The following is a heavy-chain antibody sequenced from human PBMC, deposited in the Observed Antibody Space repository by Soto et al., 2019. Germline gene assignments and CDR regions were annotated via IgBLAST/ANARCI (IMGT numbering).Heavy chain of an antibody. V-gene: IGHV3-23*01. D-gene: IGHD2-15*01. CDR1: GFTFRNYA. CDR3: PRGYCSVVGCYVNYYYGFDV. Sequence: GGSLRLSCAAAGFTFRNYAINWVRQAPGKGLELVSSISSNGVSAYYAASVKRRFTISRDNSKNTLYLQMNSLRADDTAVYYCPRGYCSVVGCYVNYYYGFDVCGQGTTVTVSS. CDR2: ISSNGVSA. J-gene: IGHJ6*02.